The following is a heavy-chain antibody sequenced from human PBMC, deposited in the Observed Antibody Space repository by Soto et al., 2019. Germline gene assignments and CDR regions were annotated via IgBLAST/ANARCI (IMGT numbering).Heavy chain of an antibody. CDR3: TPDRWDGGSYYPFDY. CDR2: IKSKTDGGTT. D-gene: IGHD1-26*01. CDR1: GFTFSNAW. J-gene: IGHJ4*02. Sequence: EVQLVESGGGLVKPGGSLRLSCAASGFTFSNAWMSWVRQAPGKGLEWVGRIKSKTDGGTTDYAAPVKGRFTISRDDSKNTLYLQMNSLKTEDTAVYYCTPDRWDGGSYYPFDYWGQGTLVTVSS. V-gene: IGHV3-15*01.